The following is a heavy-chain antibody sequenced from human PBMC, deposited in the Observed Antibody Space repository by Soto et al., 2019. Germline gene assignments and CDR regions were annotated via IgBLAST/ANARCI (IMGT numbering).Heavy chain of an antibody. CDR3: ARDRNWGSGNGYLDL. Sequence: QVQLVESGGGVVQPGRSLRLSCAASGFTFRNYGMHWVRQAPGKGLEWLAVIWYDGSKALYIDSVRGRFTVSRDNSKNTMTLQMNGLRGEDTAVYDCARDRNWGSGNGYLDLWGRGTLVSVSS. V-gene: IGHV3-33*01. CDR2: IWYDGSKA. CDR1: GFTFRNYG. J-gene: IGHJ2*01. D-gene: IGHD3-10*01.